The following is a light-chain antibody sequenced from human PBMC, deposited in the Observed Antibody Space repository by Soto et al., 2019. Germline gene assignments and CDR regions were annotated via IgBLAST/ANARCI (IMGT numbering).Light chain of an antibody. V-gene: IGLV2-8*01. CDR1: SSDVGAYNY. CDR2: EVS. Sequence: QSALTKPPSASGSPGQSVTISCTGTSSDVGAYNYVSWYQQYPGKAPKLMIYEVSKWPSGVPDRFSGYKSGKTASLTVSGLQPEDEADYYCTSYAGSDIWVFGGGTKLTVL. J-gene: IGLJ3*02. CDR3: TSYAGSDIWV.